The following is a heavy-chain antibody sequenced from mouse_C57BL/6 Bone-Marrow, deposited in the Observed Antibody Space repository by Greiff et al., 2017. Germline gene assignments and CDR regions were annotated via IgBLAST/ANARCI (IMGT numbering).Heavy chain of an antibody. CDR2: IYPGDGDT. V-gene: IGHV1-82*01. J-gene: IGHJ3*01. D-gene: IGHD2-2*01. CDR3: ARGGYDAWFAY. Sequence: VQLQQPGPELVKPGASVKISCKASGYAFTSPWMTWVTQRPGKGLEWIGRIYPGDGDTNYNGKFKGNATLTADKSSSTAYMQLSSLTSEDSAVYFCARGGYDAWFAYWGQGTLVTVSA. CDR1: GYAFTSPW.